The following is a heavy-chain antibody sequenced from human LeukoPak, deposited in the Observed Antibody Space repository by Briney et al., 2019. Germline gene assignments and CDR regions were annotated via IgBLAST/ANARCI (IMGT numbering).Heavy chain of an antibody. CDR2: INPNSGGT. CDR3: ARGHYYSSSWYWKSRRGPEYFDY. V-gene: IGHV1-2*02. J-gene: IGHJ4*02. Sequence: ASVKVSCKASGYTFTGYYMHWVRQAPGQGLEWMGWINPNSGGTNYAQKFQGRVTMTRDTSISTAYMELSRLRSDDTAVYYCARGHYYSSSWYWKSRRGPEYFDYWGQGTLVTVSS. D-gene: IGHD6-13*01. CDR1: GYTFTGYY.